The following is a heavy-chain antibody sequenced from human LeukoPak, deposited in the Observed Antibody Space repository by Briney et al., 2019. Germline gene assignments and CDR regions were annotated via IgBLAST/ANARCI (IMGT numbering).Heavy chain of an antibody. Sequence: GGSLRLSCAASGFTFSSYGMHWVRQAPGKGLEWVALISYEGSNKYYADSVKGRFTISRDNSKNTLYLQMNSLRAEDTAVYYCAKDHYYGSGSYYNRPYGMDVWGQGTTVTVSS. CDR3: AKDHYYGSGSYYNRPYGMDV. J-gene: IGHJ6*02. CDR2: ISYEGSNK. V-gene: IGHV3-30*18. D-gene: IGHD3-10*01. CDR1: GFTFSSYG.